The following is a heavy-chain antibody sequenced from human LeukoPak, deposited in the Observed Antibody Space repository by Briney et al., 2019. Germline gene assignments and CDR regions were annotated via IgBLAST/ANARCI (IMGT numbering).Heavy chain of an antibody. J-gene: IGHJ6*02. CDR1: GFTFSSYG. V-gene: IGHV3-30*02. CDR2: IGYDGSDK. D-gene: IGHD2/OR15-2a*01. CDR3: AKDPGGLSPPAHYGMDV. Sequence: QAGGSLRLSCAASGFTFSSYGMHWVRQAPGKGLEWVAVIGYDGSDKYYADSVKGRFTISRDNSKNTLYLQMNSLRAEDTAVYYCAKDPGGLSPPAHYGMDVWGQGATVTVSS.